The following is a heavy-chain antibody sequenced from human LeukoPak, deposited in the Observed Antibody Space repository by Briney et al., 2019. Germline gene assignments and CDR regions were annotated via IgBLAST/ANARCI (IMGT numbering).Heavy chain of an antibody. J-gene: IGHJ6*03. CDR2: IGTSSSTV. CDR3: TRGRPYYMDV. CDR1: GFTFSSYS. Sequence: PGGSLRLSCAASGFTFSSYSMNWVRQAPGKGLEWISYIGTSSSTVYYEDSVKGRFTISRDNAKNSLYLQMNSLRAEDTAVYYCTRGRPYYMDVWGKGTTVTVSS. V-gene: IGHV3-48*04. D-gene: IGHD5-24*01.